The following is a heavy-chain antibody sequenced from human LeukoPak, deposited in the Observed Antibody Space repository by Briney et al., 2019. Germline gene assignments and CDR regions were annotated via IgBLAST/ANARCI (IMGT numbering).Heavy chain of an antibody. J-gene: IGHJ5*02. CDR2: INHSGST. CDR3: ARGRYLYYGSAPVHFDP. D-gene: IGHD3-10*01. Sequence: SETLSLTCAVYGGSFSGYYWSWIRQPPGKGLEWIGEINHSGSTNYNPSLKSRVTISVDTSKNQFSLKLSSVTAADTAVYYCARGRYLYYGSAPVHFDPWGQGTLVTVSS. V-gene: IGHV4-34*01. CDR1: GGSFSGYY.